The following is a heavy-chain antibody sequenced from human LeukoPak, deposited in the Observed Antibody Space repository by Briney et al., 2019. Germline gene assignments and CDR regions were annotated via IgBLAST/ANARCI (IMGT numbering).Heavy chain of an antibody. CDR2: IKQDRSEK. J-gene: IGHJ6*03. V-gene: IGHV3-7*01. Sequence: PGGSLRLSCAASGFTFSSYWMSWVRQAPGKGLEWVANIKQDRSEKYYVDSVKGRFTISRDNAKNSLYLQMNSLRAEDTAVYYCARDPAEQSHYYYYMDVWGKGTTVTVSS. CDR3: ARDPAEQSHYYYYMDV. CDR1: GFTFSSYW. D-gene: IGHD1/OR15-1a*01.